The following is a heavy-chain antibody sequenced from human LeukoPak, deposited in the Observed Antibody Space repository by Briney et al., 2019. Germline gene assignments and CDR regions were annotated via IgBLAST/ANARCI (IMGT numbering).Heavy chain of an antibody. CDR3: ARGPKWTGSYYYFDY. Sequence: ASVKVSCKTSGYTFPSYDINWVRQAPGQGLEWMGWMNPNSGNTGYTQKFQGRVTITRNTSITTAYMELSSLRSEDTAVYYCARGPKWTGSYYYFDYWGQGTLVTVSS. D-gene: IGHD1-26*01. J-gene: IGHJ4*02. CDR2: MNPNSGNT. CDR1: GYTFPSYD. V-gene: IGHV1-8*01.